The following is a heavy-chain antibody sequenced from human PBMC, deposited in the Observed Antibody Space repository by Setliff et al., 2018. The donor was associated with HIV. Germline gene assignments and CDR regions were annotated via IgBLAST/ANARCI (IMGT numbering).Heavy chain of an antibody. CDR1: GFIFSSYA. Sequence: PGGSLRLSCAASGFIFSSYAMHWVRQTPGKGLEWVAFISYEGSRKNYADSVKGRFTISRDTSKNSLYLQMSSLRAEDTAMYYCARDPYYASLHSPAEYFQHWGQGTLVTVSS. V-gene: IGHV3-30*14. D-gene: IGHD3-10*01. CDR2: ISYEGSRK. J-gene: IGHJ1*01. CDR3: ARDPYYASLHSPAEYFQH.